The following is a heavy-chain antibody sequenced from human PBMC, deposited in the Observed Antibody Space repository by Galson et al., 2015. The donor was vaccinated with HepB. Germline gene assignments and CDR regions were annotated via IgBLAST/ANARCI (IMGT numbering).Heavy chain of an antibody. J-gene: IGHJ4*02. CDR1: GFAFSLYG. V-gene: IGHV3-48*03. D-gene: IGHD2-2*01. Sequence: SLRLSCAASGFAFSLYGMSWIRQAPGEGPEWISYISSSGGTKYYADSVKGRFTISRDDAKTSLYLQMNSLRAEDTAVYYCARVGTNPDYWGQGTLVTVSS. CDR2: ISSSGGTK. CDR3: ARVGTNPDY.